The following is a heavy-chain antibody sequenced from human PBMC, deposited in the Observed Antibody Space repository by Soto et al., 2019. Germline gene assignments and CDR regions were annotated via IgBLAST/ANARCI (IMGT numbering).Heavy chain of an antibody. Sequence: PSETLSLTCAVYGGSFSGYYWSWIRQPPGKGLEWIGEINHSGSTNYNPYLKSRVTISVNTSKNQFSLKLSSVTAADTAVYYCAREAGPKGYMDVWGQGTTVTVSS. CDR3: AREAGPKGYMDV. V-gene: IGHV4-34*01. D-gene: IGHD5-12*01. CDR1: GGSFSGYY. J-gene: IGHJ6*02. CDR2: INHSGST.